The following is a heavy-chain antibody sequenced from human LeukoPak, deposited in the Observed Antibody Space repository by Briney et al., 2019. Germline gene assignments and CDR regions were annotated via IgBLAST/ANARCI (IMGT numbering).Heavy chain of an antibody. D-gene: IGHD6-13*01. Sequence: SETLSLTCTVSGYSISSGYYWGWIRQPPGKGLEWIGSIYHSGSTYYNPSLKSRVTISVDTSKNQFSLKLSSVTAADTAVYYCARFVAAAGLDYWGQGTLVTVSS. J-gene: IGHJ4*02. CDR1: GYSISSGYY. CDR3: ARFVAAAGLDY. V-gene: IGHV4-38-2*02. CDR2: IYHSGST.